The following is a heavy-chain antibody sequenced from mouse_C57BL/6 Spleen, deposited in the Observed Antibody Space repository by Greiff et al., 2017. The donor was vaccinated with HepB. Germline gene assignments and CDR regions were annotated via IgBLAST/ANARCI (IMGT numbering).Heavy chain of an antibody. V-gene: IGHV5-12*01. Sequence: EVQRVESGGGLVQPGGSLKLSCAASGFTFSDYYMYWVRQTPEKRLEWVAYISNGGGSTYYPDTVKGRFTISRDNAKNTLYLQMSRLKSEDTAMYYCARQRLTDAMDYWGQGTSVTVSS. CDR3: ARQRLTDAMDY. J-gene: IGHJ4*01. D-gene: IGHD4-1*01. CDR1: GFTFSDYY. CDR2: ISNGGGST.